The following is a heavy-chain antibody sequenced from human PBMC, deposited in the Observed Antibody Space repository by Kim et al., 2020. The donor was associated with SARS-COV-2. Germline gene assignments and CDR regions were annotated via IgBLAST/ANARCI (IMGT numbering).Heavy chain of an antibody. CDR3: AKGSGFCNWFDP. D-gene: IGHD1-26*01. V-gene: IGHV1-2*06. CDR2: IDPNSGAT. Sequence: ASVKVSCKASGYTFIGFYMHWVRQAPGQGLEWMGRIDPNSGATDYADKFQGRVTMTTDTSITTGYMELTRLTSNDTAVYYCAKGSGFCNWFDPWGQGTLVTVSS. CDR1: GYTFIGFY. J-gene: IGHJ5*02.